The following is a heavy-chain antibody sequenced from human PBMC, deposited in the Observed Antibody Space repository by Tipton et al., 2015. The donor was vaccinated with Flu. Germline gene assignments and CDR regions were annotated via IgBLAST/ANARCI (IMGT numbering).Heavy chain of an antibody. Sequence: LVKPTETLSLTCTVSSGSIRSTNYFCAWIRQPPGKRLELVGSIYPSGTTYYNPSLKSRVTISVDTSKSQFSLKLRSVTAADTAVYYCARLSYYDVDLKNFYFDYWGQGALVTVSS. V-gene: IGHV4-39*01. CDR1: SGSIRSTNYF. D-gene: IGHD3-10*02. CDR3: ARLSYYDVDLKNFYFDY. CDR2: IYPSGTT. J-gene: IGHJ4*02.